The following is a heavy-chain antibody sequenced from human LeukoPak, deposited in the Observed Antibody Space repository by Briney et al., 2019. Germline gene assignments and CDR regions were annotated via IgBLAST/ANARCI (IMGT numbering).Heavy chain of an antibody. J-gene: IGHJ5*02. D-gene: IGHD5-18*01. CDR1: GYSISSGYY. V-gene: IGHV4-61*01. CDR3: ARGGYSYGGNWFDP. CDR2: IYYSGST. Sequence: SETLSLTCTVSGYSISSGYYWGWIRQPPGKGLEWIGYIYYSGSTNYNPSLKSRVTISVDTSKNQFSLKLSSVTAADTAVYYCARGGYSYGGNWFDPWGQGTLVTVSS.